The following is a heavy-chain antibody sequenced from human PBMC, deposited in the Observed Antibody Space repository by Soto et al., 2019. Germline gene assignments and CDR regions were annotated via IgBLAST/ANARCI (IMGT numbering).Heavy chain of an antibody. CDR3: ARPLWRDDYNWGYFDL. Sequence: QVQLVESGGGVVQPGRSLRLSCAASGFTFSSYAMHWVRQAPGKGLEWVAVISYDGSNKYYADSVKGRFTISRDNSKNTLYLQTNSLRAEHTAVYYCARPLWRDDYNWGYFDLWGRGTLVTVSS. V-gene: IGHV3-30-3*01. CDR1: GFTFSSYA. CDR2: ISYDGSNK. D-gene: IGHD4-4*01. J-gene: IGHJ2*01.